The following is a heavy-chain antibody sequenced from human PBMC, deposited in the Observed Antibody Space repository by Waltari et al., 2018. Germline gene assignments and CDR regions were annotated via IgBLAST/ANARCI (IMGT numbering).Heavy chain of an antibody. V-gene: IGHV3-23*01. CDR2: ISGSGDST. CDR1: EFTFSNYA. CDR3: ANSTLKGYY. Sequence: EVQLLESGGGLAQPGGSLRRSCEASEFTFSNYAMSWVRQAPGKGLEWISGISGSGDSTYYADSVTGRFTISRDNSKNTLYLQMNSLRAEDTAVYYCANSTLKGYYWGQGTLVTVSS. J-gene: IGHJ4*02.